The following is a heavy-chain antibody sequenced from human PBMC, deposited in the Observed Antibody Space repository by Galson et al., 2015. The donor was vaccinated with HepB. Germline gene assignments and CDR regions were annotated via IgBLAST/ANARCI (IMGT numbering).Heavy chain of an antibody. CDR3: ARDGTPPVGATWDGAFDI. J-gene: IGHJ3*02. CDR1: GFTFSSYG. D-gene: IGHD1-26*01. Sequence: SLRLSCAASGFTFSSYGMHWVRQAPGKGLEWVAVIWYDGSNKYYADSVKGRFTISRDNSKNTLYLQMNSLRAEDTAVYYCARDGTPPVGATWDGAFDIWGQGTMVTVSS. V-gene: IGHV3-33*01. CDR2: IWYDGSNK.